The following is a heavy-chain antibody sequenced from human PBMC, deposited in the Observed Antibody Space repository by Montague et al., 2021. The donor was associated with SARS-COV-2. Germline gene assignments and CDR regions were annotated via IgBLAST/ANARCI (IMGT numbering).Heavy chain of an antibody. CDR3: ARTSASSDY. D-gene: IGHD1-26*01. J-gene: IGHJ4*02. CDR1: GDSVAMNRAA. CDR2: TYHRSKWYN. V-gene: IGHV6-1*01. Sequence: CAISGDSVAMNRAACNWIRQSPSLGLEWLGMTYHRSKWYNDYAVSVKSRITINPDTSKNQISLQLNSVTPEDTAVYYCARTSASSDYWGQGTLVTVSS.